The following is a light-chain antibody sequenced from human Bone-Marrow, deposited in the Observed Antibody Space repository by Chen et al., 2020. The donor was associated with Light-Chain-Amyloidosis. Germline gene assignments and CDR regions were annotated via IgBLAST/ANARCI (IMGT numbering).Light chain of an antibody. V-gene: IGKV2-28*01. CDR1: QSLLHFNGYNY. CDR2: LGS. CDR3: MQDLQTSFT. J-gene: IGKJ3*01. Sequence: DIVMTQSPLSLPVTPGEPASISCRSSQSLLHFNGYNYLDWYLQKPGQSPQLLIYLGSNRASGVPDKVSGSGSGTDFTLKISRVEAEDVGVYYCMQDLQTSFTVGPGTKVDIK.